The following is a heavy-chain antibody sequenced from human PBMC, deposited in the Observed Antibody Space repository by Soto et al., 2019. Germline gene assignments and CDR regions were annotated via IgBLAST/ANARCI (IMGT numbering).Heavy chain of an antibody. CDR1: GGSFSGYY. CDR2: INHSGST. V-gene: IGHV4-34*01. D-gene: IGHD3-10*01. Sequence: SETRSLTCAVYGGSFSGYYWSWIRQPPGKGLEWIGEINHSGSTNYNPSLKSRVTISVDTSKNQFSLKLSSVTAADTAVYYYAIGTPAVRGVFTGRYYYMDVWGKGTTVT. J-gene: IGHJ6*03. CDR3: AIGTPAVRGVFTGRYYYMDV.